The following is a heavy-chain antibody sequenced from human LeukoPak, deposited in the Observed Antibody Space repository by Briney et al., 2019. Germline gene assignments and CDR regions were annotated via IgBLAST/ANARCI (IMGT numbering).Heavy chain of an antibody. D-gene: IGHD1-26*01. V-gene: IGHV4-4*02. CDR1: GGSFSSSNW. J-gene: IGHJ4*02. Sequence: PSGTLTLTCGVSGGSFSSSNWRSLVRQPPGQGLEWIGEISQAGRTNYTPSLKGRVTISLDESSNPLSLNLNSVSAEDTAIYYCSRASGGFCPFGYWGQGTLVIVPS. CDR3: SRASGGFCPFGY. CDR2: ISQAGRT.